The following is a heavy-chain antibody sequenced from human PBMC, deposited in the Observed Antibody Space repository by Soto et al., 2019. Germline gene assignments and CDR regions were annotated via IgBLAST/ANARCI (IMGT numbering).Heavy chain of an antibody. CDR2: ISGIGHST. CDR1: GFTFSSYA. V-gene: IGHV3-23*01. Sequence: HPGGSLRLSCAASGFTFSSYAVSWVRQAPGKGLEWVSAISGIGHSTYYADSVKGRFTISRDNSKNTLYLQMNSLRAEDTAVYYCAKRIMATIGNFDSWGQGTLVTVSS. D-gene: IGHD5-12*01. J-gene: IGHJ4*02. CDR3: AKRIMATIGNFDS.